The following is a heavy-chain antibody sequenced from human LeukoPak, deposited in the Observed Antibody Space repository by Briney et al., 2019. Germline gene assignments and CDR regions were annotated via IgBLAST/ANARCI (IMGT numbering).Heavy chain of an antibody. CDR1: GFTFSSYA. Sequence: SGGSLRLSCAASGFTFSSYAMSWVRQAPGKGLEWDSAISGSGGSTYYADSVKGRFTISRDNSKNTLYLQMNSPRAEDTAVYYCAKFFGGYYSPLDYWGQGTLVTVSS. J-gene: IGHJ4*02. V-gene: IGHV3-23*01. CDR2: ISGSGGST. D-gene: IGHD3-22*01. CDR3: AKFFGGYYSPLDY.